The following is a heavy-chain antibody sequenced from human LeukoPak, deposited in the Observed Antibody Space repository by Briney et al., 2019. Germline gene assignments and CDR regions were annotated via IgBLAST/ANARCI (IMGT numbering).Heavy chain of an antibody. Sequence: ASVKVSCKVSGYTLTELSMRWVRQAPGKGLEWMGGFDPEDGETIYAQKFQGRVTMTEDTSTDTAYMELSSLRSEDTAVYYCATGEGGRWLQLSPIFDYWGQGTLVTVSS. J-gene: IGHJ4*02. V-gene: IGHV1-24*01. D-gene: IGHD5-24*01. CDR2: FDPEDGET. CDR1: GYTLTELS. CDR3: ATGEGGRWLQLSPIFDY.